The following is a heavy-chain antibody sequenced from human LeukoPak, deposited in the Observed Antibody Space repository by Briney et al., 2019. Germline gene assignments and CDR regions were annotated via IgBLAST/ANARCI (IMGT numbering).Heavy chain of an antibody. CDR1: GFTFSSYA. D-gene: IGHD2-2*01. CDR3: AKDSSGSTSSYYFDY. V-gene: IGHV3-23*01. CDR2: FSGSGGST. Sequence: GGSLRLSCAASGFTFSSYAMSWVRQAPGKGLECISGFSGSGGSTYYADSVKGRFTISRDNSKNTLYLQMNSLRAEDTAVYYCAKDSSGSTSSYYFDYWGQGTLVTVSS. J-gene: IGHJ4*02.